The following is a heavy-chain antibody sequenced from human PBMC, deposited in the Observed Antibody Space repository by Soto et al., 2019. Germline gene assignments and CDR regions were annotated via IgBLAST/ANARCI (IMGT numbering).Heavy chain of an antibody. D-gene: IGHD6-6*01. CDR1: GGSISSGDYY. CDR2: IYYSGST. V-gene: IGHV4-30-4*01. CDR3: ARERPDGARLDP. J-gene: IGHJ5*02. Sequence: SETLSLTCTVSGGSISSGDYYWSWIRQPPGKGLEWIGYIYYSGSTYYSPSLKSRVTISVDTSKNQFSLKLSSVTVADTAVYYCARERPDGARLDPWGQGTLVTVS.